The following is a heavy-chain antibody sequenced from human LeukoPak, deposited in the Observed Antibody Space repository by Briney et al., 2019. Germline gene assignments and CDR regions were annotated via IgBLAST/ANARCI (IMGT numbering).Heavy chain of an antibody. V-gene: IGHV4-59*08. CDR1: GGSISSYY. CDR2: IYYSGST. CDR3: ARRVGFLGYCSSTSCYAGYRSGSYFDY. Sequence: PSETLSLTCTVSGGSISSYYWSWIRQPPGKGLEWIGYIYYSGSTNYNPSLKSRVTISVDTSKNQFSLKLSSVTAADTAVYYCARRVGFLGYCSSTSCYAGYRSGSYFDYWGQGTLVTVSS. J-gene: IGHJ4*02. D-gene: IGHD2-2*01.